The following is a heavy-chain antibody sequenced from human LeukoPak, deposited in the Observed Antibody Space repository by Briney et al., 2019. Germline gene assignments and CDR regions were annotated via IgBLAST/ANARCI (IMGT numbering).Heavy chain of an antibody. CDR3: ARHRDSSNGLYYYYYMDV. D-gene: IGHD6-13*01. V-gene: IGHV5-51*01. CDR1: GYNFTPYW. Sequence: AGESLKISCQSSGYNFTPYWIGWVRQMPGKGLEWMGIIYPGDSDTRYSPSFQGQVTISADKSISTAYLQWSSLKASDTAMYYCARHRDSSNGLYYYYYMDVRGKGTTVTVSS. J-gene: IGHJ6*03. CDR2: IYPGDSDT.